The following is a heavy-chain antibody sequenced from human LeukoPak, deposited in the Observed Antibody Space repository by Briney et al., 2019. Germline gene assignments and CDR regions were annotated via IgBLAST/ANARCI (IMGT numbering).Heavy chain of an antibody. Sequence: GGSLRLSCAASGFTFSTFSMNWVRQTPGKGLEWVSAISGSGSDIYYADSVKGRFTISRDNPKRSLYLQMNSLRAEDTAVYYCARPYGDYARGALDIWGQGTMVTVSS. V-gene: IGHV3-21*01. CDR1: GFTFSTFS. CDR2: ISGSGSDI. D-gene: IGHD4-17*01. J-gene: IGHJ3*02. CDR3: ARPYGDYARGALDI.